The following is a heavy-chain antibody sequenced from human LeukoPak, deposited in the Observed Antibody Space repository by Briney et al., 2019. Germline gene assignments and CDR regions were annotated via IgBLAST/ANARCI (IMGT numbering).Heavy chain of an antibody. CDR3: ASHWELRY. CDR1: GFSVSSNY. V-gene: IGHV3-53*01. D-gene: IGHD1-26*01. CDR2: VYSGGST. Sequence: GGSLRLSCAASGFSVSSNYMNWVRQAPGKGLEWVPVVYSGGSTYYADSVKGRFTISRDNSKNTLYLQMDNLRAEDTAVYYCASHWELRYWGQGTLVTVSS. J-gene: IGHJ4*02.